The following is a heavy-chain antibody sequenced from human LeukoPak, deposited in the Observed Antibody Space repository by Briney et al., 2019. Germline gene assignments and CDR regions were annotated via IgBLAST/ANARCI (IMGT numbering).Heavy chain of an antibody. J-gene: IGHJ4*02. CDR1: GYAFTNYG. CDR2: INTDTGNP. Sequence: ASVKVSCKAPGYAFTNYGLNWVRQAPGQGLEWMGWINTDTGNPTYAQGFTGRFVFSLDTSVSTAFLQISSLKAEDTAVYYCARALWFGDFDYWGQGTLVTVSS. CDR3: ARALWFGDFDY. V-gene: IGHV7-4-1*02. D-gene: IGHD3-10*01.